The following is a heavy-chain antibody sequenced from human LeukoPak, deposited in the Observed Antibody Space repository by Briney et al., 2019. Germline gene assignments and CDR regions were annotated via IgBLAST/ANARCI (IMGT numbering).Heavy chain of an antibody. D-gene: IGHD1-7*01. CDR2: TYSGGST. V-gene: IGHV3-53*01. J-gene: IGHJ5*02. Sequence: PGGSLRLSCAAFGFTVSSNYMSWVRQAPGKGLEWVSVTYSGGSTYYADSVKGRFTISRDNSKNTLYLQMNSLRAEDTAVYYCARDRITGTTWGQGTLVTVSS. CDR3: ARDRITGTT. CDR1: GFTVSSNY.